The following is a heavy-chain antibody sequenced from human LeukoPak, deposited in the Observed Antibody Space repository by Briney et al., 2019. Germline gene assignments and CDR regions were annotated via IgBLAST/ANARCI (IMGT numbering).Heavy chain of an antibody. V-gene: IGHV3-74*03. D-gene: IGHD6-19*01. Sequence: GGSMRLSCAASGFIFTDYWMHWVRQAPGKELVWVARIRGDGRATTYADSVKGRFTISRDNAMNTVFLQMKSLSADDTGTYYCARFYFPEEHDRAWYEAHWGQGVLVTVS. CDR2: IRGDGRAT. J-gene: IGHJ4*02. CDR3: ARFYFPEEHDRAWYEAH. CDR1: GFIFTDYW.